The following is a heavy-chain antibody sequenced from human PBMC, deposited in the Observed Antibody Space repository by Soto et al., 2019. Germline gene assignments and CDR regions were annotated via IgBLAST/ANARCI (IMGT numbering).Heavy chain of an antibody. D-gene: IGHD3-10*01. CDR3: ARDRFGELSDFYYYYGMDV. CDR1: GGSISSGGYY. Sequence: PSETLSLTCTVSGGSISSGGYYWSWIRQHQGKGLEWIGYIYYSGSTYYNPSLKSRVTISVDTSKNQFSLKLSSVTAADTAVYYCARDRFGELSDFYYYYGMDVWGQGTTVTVSS. J-gene: IGHJ6*02. V-gene: IGHV4-31*03. CDR2: IYYSGST.